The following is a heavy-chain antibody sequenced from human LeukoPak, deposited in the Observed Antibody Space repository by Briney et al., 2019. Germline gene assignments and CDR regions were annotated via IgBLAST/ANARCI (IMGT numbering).Heavy chain of an antibody. Sequence: PGGSLRLSCAASGFTFSSYAMSWVRQAPGKGLEWASAISGSGGSTYYADSVKGRFTISRDNSKNTLYLQMNSLRAEDTAVYYCAKDTAAGTWFDYWGQGTLVTVSS. J-gene: IGHJ4*02. CDR2: ISGSGGST. D-gene: IGHD6-13*01. V-gene: IGHV3-23*01. CDR1: GFTFSSYA. CDR3: AKDTAAGTWFDY.